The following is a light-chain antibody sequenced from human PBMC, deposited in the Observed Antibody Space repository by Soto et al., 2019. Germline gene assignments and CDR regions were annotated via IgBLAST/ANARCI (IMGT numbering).Light chain of an antibody. CDR3: QQYGGLPT. J-gene: IGKJ1*01. CDR1: QSVTSSY. V-gene: IGKV3-20*01. CDR2: GAS. Sequence: EIVMTQSPVTLSLSPGEGATLSCRASQSVTSSYIAWYQQKSGQAPRLLLYGASSRATGIPDRFRGSGSGTDFTLTISRLEPEDFAVYYCQQYGGLPTFGQGTKVEIK.